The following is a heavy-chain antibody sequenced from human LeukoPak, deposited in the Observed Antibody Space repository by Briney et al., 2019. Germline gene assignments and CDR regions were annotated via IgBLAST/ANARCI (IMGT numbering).Heavy chain of an antibody. V-gene: IGHV3-48*01. Sequence: GGSLSLLCTASGFTFSSYGISWVRQAPGGGLEWVSYISSSSSTILYADSVKGRFTISRDNAKNSLYLQMNSLRAEDTAVYYCARRGSIAAAGKTSSTFYYYYYMDVWGKGTTVTVSS. CDR1: GFTFSSYG. J-gene: IGHJ6*03. D-gene: IGHD6-13*01. CDR3: ARRGSIAAAGKTSSTFYYYYYMDV. CDR2: ISSSSSTI.